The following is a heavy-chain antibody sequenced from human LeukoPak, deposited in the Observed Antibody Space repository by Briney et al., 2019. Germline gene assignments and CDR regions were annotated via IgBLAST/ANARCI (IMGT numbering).Heavy chain of an antibody. CDR2: IYTSGST. V-gene: IGHV4-4*07. Sequence: SETLSLTCTVSGGSISSYYWSWIRQPAGKGLEWIGRIYTSGSTNYNPSLKSRVTMSVDTSKNQFSLKLSSVTAADTAVYYCARDTAARPGYYYYMDVWGKGTTVTVSS. D-gene: IGHD6-6*01. CDR3: ARDTAARPGYYYYMDV. J-gene: IGHJ6*03. CDR1: GGSISSYY.